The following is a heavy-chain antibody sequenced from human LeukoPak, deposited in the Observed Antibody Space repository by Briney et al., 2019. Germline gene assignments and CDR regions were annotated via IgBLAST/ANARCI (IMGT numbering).Heavy chain of an antibody. CDR3: AKGESVGAARTPDY. Sequence: GGSLRLSCAASGFIFSDYAMSWVCQAPGKGLEWVSIISGSGDDTYYADSVKGRFTISRDNSKNTLSLRINSLRAEDTAVYYCAKGESVGAARTPDYWGQGTLVTVSS. CDR2: ISGSGDDT. CDR1: GFIFSDYA. V-gene: IGHV3-23*01. J-gene: IGHJ4*02. D-gene: IGHD1-26*01.